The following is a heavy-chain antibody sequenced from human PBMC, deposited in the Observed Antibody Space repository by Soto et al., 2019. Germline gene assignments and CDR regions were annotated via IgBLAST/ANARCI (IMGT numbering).Heavy chain of an antibody. CDR2: IYSGGST. V-gene: IGHV3-66*01. CDR3: ASTMVRGVLTN. CDR1: GFTVSSNY. J-gene: IGHJ4*02. D-gene: IGHD3-10*01. Sequence: EVQLVESGGGLVQPGGSLRLSCAASGFTVSSNYMSWVRQAPGKGLEWVSVIYSGGSTYYADSVKGRFTISRDNSKNTLYLQMICLRAEDTAVYYCASTMVRGVLTNWGQGTLVTVSS.